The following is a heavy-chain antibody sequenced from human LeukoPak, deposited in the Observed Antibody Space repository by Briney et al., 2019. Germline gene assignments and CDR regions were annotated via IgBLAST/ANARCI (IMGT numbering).Heavy chain of an antibody. Sequence: ASVKVYCKASGGTFSSYAISWVRQAPGQGLGWMGGIIPIFGTANYAQKFQGRVTITADESTSTAYMELSSLRSEDTAVYYCARVTGYGGSYYCDYWGQGTLVTVSS. D-gene: IGHD1-26*01. CDR1: GGTFSSYA. CDR3: ARVTGYGGSYYCDY. J-gene: IGHJ4*02. CDR2: IIPIFGTA. V-gene: IGHV1-69*13.